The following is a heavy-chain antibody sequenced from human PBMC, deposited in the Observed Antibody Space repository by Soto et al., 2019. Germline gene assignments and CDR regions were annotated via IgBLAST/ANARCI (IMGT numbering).Heavy chain of an antibody. Sequence: EVQLVESGGGLVQPGESLRLSCAAAGFTVSSYWMYWVREAPGKGLVWFSRINSGGSSTSYAGSGKGRITISRDNAKNTLYLQINSLRDEDTDVYYCESVGIWCACALDIWGQGTMVTVSS. CDR1: GFTVSSYW. J-gene: IGHJ3*02. CDR2: INSGGSST. D-gene: IGHD2-8*02. V-gene: IGHV3-74*01. CDR3: ESVGIWCACALDI.